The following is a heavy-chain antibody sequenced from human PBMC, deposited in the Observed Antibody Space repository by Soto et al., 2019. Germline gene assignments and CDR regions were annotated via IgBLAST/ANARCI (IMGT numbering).Heavy chain of an antibody. CDR2: IYHSGST. V-gene: IGHV4-38-2*01. D-gene: IGHD5-12*01. Sequence: PSETLSLTCAVSGYSMSSGYYWGWIRQPPGKGLEWIGSIYHSGSTYYNPSLKSRVTISVDTSKNQFSLKLSAVTAADTAVYYCARGGYEVSWFHTWGLGTLVTVSS. CDR1: GYSMSSGYY. J-gene: IGHJ5*01. CDR3: ARGGYEVSWFHT.